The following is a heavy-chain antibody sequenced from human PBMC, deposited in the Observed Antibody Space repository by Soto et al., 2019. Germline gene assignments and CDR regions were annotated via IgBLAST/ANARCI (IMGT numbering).Heavy chain of an antibody. CDR3: ARGDCTGGICYGMDV. J-gene: IGHJ6*02. D-gene: IGHD2-8*02. CDR2: IGDTTSSI. CDR1: GFAFSGHT. Sequence: SLRLSCAASGFAFSGHTMNWVRQAPGKGLEWVSYIGDTTSSIYYADSVKGRFIISRDNARNSLFLQMNSLRDDDTAVYYCARGDCTGGICYGMDVWGQGTTVTVSS. V-gene: IGHV3-48*02.